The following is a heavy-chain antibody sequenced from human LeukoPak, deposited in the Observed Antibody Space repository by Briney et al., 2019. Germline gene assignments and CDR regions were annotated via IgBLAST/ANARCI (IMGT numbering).Heavy chain of an antibody. CDR3: AKVLVTNVYDPFDY. J-gene: IGHJ4*02. D-gene: IGHD2-8*01. CDR2: ISKGGAGT. V-gene: IGHV3-23*01. CDR1: GFHFRSHA. Sequence: GGSLTLFCAASGFHFRSHAVSWVRQAPGKGLEWVYVISKGGAGTYYADSVRGRFTISRDISKSALSLQLSSQSAVDRPVSHCAKVLVTNVYDPFDYWGQGTLVTVSS.